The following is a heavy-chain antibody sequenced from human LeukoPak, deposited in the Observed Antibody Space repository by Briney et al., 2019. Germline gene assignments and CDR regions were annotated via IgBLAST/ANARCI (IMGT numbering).Heavy chain of an antibody. CDR1: DGSISNSSFY. CDR2: IYYSGST. Sequence: PSETLSLTCTVSDGSISNSSFYWGWIRQPPGKGLEWIGNIYYSGSTYYNPSLKSRITISVDTSKNQFSLKLSSVTAADTAVYYCARGYSGSYYRFDYWGQGTLVTVSS. D-gene: IGHD1-26*01. CDR3: ARGYSGSYYRFDY. J-gene: IGHJ4*02. V-gene: IGHV4-39*07.